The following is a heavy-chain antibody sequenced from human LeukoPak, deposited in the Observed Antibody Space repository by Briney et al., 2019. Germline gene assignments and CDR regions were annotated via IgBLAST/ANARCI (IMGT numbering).Heavy chain of an antibody. CDR3: ARVTAMVTGLDY. Sequence: SETLSLTCTVSGCSTSSSSYYWGWIRQPPGKGLEWFGSMYYSGSTYYNPSLKSRVTLSVDTSKNQLSLKLSSVTAADTAVYYCARVTAMVTGLDYWGQGTLVTVSS. CDR1: GCSTSSSSYY. D-gene: IGHD5-18*01. CDR2: MYYSGST. V-gene: IGHV4-39*07. J-gene: IGHJ4*02.